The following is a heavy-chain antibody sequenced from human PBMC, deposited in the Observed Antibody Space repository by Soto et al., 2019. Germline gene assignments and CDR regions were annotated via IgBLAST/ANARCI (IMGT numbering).Heavy chain of an antibody. CDR2: IWYDGSNK. CDR1: GFTFSSYG. Sequence: GGSLRLSCAASGFTFSSYGMHWVRQAPGKGLEWVAVIWYDGSNKYYADSVKGRFTISRDNSKNTLYLQMNSLRVEDTAVYYCAREVGYSSGFLDYWGQGTLVTVSS. CDR3: AREVGYSSGFLDY. J-gene: IGHJ4*02. D-gene: IGHD6-19*01. V-gene: IGHV3-33*01.